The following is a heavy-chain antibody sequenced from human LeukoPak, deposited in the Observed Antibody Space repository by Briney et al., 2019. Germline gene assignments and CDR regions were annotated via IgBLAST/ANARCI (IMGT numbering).Heavy chain of an antibody. Sequence: PSETLSLTCAVSGFSISSGYYWGWIRQPPGKGLEWVGTFYRRGSTYYNPSLKSRVTISVDTSKDHFSLKLSSVTAADTAMYYCASSGWYDSEYFHHWGQGTLSPSPQ. D-gene: IGHD6-19*01. CDR3: ASSGWYDSEYFHH. J-gene: IGHJ1*01. V-gene: IGHV4-38-2*01. CDR2: FYRRGST. CDR1: GFSISSGYY.